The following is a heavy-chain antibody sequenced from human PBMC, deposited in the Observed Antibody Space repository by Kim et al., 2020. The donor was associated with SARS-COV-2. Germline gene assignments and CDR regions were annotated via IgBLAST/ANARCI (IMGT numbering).Heavy chain of an antibody. V-gene: IGHV3-21*01. CDR1: GFTFSSYS. D-gene: IGHD3-10*01. CDR3: ARTGGTMVRGVITHNWFGP. J-gene: IGHJ5*02. CDR2: ISSSSSYI. Sequence: GGSLRLSCAASGFTFSSYSMNWVRQAPGKGLEWVSSISSSSSYIYYADSVKGRFTISRDNAKNSLYLQMNSLRAEDTAVYYCARTGGTMVRGVITHNWFGPWGQGTLVTVSS.